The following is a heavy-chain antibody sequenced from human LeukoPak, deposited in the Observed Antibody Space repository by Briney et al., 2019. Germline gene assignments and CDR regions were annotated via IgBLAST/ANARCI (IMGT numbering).Heavy chain of an antibody. CDR2: IYYSGST. CDR1: GGSISSYY. J-gene: IGHJ4*02. D-gene: IGHD5-12*01. CDR3: ARSRRGYDYRLPFDY. V-gene: IGHV4-59*12. Sequence: SETLSLTCTVSGGSISSYYWSWIRQPPGKGLEWIGYIYYSGSTNYNPSLKSRVTISVDTSKNQFSLKLSSVTAADTAVYYCARSRRGYDYRLPFDYWGQGTLVTVSS.